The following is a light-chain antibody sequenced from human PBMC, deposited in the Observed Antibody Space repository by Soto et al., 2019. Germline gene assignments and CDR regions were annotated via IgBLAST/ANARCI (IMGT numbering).Light chain of an antibody. CDR1: SSDVGGYNY. CDR2: DVS. V-gene: IGLV2-11*01. Sequence: QSVLTHPRSVSGSPGQSVTISCTGTSSDVGGYNYVSWYQQHPGKAPKLIIYDVSKRPSGVPDRFSGSKSGNTASVTISGLQAGDEADYYCCSYAGSYPYVFGTGTKVTVL. J-gene: IGLJ1*01. CDR3: CSYAGSYPYV.